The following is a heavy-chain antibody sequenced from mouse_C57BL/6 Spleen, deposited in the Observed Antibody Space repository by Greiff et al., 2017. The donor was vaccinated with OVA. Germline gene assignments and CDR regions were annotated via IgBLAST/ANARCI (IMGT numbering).Heavy chain of an antibody. Sequence: DVQLQESGPGMVKPSQSLSLTCTVTGYSITSGYDWHWIRHFPGNKLEWMGYISYSGSTNYNPSLKSRISITHDTSKNHFFLKLNSVTTEDTATYYCARDRGSYEFDYWGQGTTLTVSS. CDR3: ARDRGSYEFDY. V-gene: IGHV3-1*01. J-gene: IGHJ2*01. CDR1: GYSITSGYD. D-gene: IGHD1-1*01. CDR2: ISYSGST.